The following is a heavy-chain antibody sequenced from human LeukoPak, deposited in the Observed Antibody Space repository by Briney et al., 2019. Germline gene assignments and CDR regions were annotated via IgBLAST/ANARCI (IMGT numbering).Heavy chain of an antibody. CDR2: IYPGDSDT. D-gene: IGHD2-21*02. V-gene: IGHV5-51*01. CDR3: ARRSYCGGDCYSDY. Sequence: GESLKISCKGSGYSFSNYWIGWVRQMAGKGLEWMGIIYPGDSDTIYSPSFQGQVTISADKAISTAYLQWSSLKASDTAMYYCARRSYCGGDCYSDYWGQGTLVTVSS. J-gene: IGHJ4*02. CDR1: GYSFSNYW.